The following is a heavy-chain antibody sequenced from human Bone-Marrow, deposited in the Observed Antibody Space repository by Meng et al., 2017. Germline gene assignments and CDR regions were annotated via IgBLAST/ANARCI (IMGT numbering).Heavy chain of an antibody. CDR1: GFTFSSYA. J-gene: IGHJ4*02. D-gene: IGHD6-19*01. CDR3: ARWVVSSGWYFDS. Sequence: GGSLRLSCAASGFTFSSYAMSWVRQAPGKGLEWVSAISGSGGSTYYADSVKGRFTISRDNAKKSLFLEMNSLRDEDTAMYYCARWVVSSGWYFDSWGQGTLVTVSS. V-gene: IGHV3-23*01. CDR2: ISGSGGST.